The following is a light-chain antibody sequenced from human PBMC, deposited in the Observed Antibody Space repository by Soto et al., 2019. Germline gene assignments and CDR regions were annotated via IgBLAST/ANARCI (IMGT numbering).Light chain of an antibody. CDR1: QRISTW. J-gene: IGKJ1*01. Sequence: DIQMTQSPSTVSASVGDRITITCRASQRISTWLAWYQHSPGRAPKLLIYDASNLESGVPSRFSGRGSGTDFTLTITSLPPDDFANYYCQQYDSHQWSFGQGTKV. CDR2: DAS. CDR3: QQYDSHQWS. V-gene: IGKV1-5*01.